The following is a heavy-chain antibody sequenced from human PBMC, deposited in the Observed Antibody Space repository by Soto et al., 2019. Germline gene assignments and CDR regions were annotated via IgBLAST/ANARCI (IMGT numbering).Heavy chain of an antibody. Sequence: PGESLKISCKVSGYSFSYYWIAWVRHVPGKGLEWMGIIYPGDSDTRYSPSFQGQVTISADKSINTAYLQWSSLKASDTAMYYLVRQDGSGIYYFDSWGHGTLVTVSS. CDR1: GYSFSYYW. CDR2: IYPGDSDT. D-gene: IGHD3-10*01. CDR3: VRQDGSGIYYFDS. V-gene: IGHV5-51*01. J-gene: IGHJ4*01.